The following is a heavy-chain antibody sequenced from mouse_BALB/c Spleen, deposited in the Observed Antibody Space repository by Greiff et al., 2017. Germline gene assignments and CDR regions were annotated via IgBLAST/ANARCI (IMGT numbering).Heavy chain of an antibody. D-gene: IGHD1-2*01. J-gene: IGHJ4*01. CDR3: ARAFTTAPMDY. Sequence: VQLKESGPGLVKPSQSLSLTCSVTGYSITSGYYWNWIRQFPGNKLEWMGYISYDGSNNYNPSLKNRISITRDTSKNQFFLKLNSVTTEDTATYYCARAFTTAPMDYWGQGTSVTVSS. V-gene: IGHV3-6*02. CDR2: ISYDGSN. CDR1: GYSITSGYY.